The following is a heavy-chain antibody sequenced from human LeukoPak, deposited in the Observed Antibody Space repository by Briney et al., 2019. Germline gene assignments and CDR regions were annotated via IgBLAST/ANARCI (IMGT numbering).Heavy chain of an antibody. CDR2: IYYSGST. J-gene: IGHJ5*02. D-gene: IGHD3-10*01. CDR1: GGSISSYY. CDR3: ARYGSGSSNWFDP. Sequence: PSETLSLTCTVSGGSISSYYWSWIRQPPGKGLEWIGYIYYSGSTNYNPSLKSRVTISVDTSKNQFSLKLSSVTAADTAVYYCARYGSGSSNWFDPWGQGTLVTVSS. V-gene: IGHV4-59*12.